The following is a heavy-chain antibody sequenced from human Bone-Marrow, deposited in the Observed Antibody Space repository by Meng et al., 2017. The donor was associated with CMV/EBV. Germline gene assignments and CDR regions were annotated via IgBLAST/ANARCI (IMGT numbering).Heavy chain of an antibody. CDR1: GAPFSGY. J-gene: IGHJ4*02. CDR2: ITHSGST. V-gene: IGHV4-34*01. CDR3: APGFRSWSGSYSS. Sequence: QVHLQQRGAGLLKPSETLSLTCGVYGAPFSGYWSWVRQPPGKGLEWIGEITHSGSTNYNVSLKSRVTISIDTSKNQFSLKLSSVTATDTAVYYCAPGFRSWSGSYSSWGQGTLVTVSS. D-gene: IGHD1-26*01.